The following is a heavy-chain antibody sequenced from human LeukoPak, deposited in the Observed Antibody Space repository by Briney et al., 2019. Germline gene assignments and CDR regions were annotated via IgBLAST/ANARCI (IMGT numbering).Heavy chain of an antibody. D-gene: IGHD2-15*01. Sequence: GGSLRLSCAASGFTFSSYSMNWVRQALGKGLEWVSSISSSSSYIYYADSVKGRFTISRDNAKNSLYLQMNSLRAEDTAVYYCAREVDIRYFDYWGQGTLVTVSS. CDR2: ISSSSSYI. V-gene: IGHV3-21*01. CDR3: AREVDIRYFDY. J-gene: IGHJ4*02. CDR1: GFTFSSYS.